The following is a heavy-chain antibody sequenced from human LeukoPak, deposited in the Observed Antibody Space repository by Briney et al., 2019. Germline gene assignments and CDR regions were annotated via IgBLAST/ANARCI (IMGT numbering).Heavy chain of an antibody. Sequence: AETLSLTCSVWGRSISRYYWSWVRQPPGKGLEGVGYIYYSGSTNYNPSLKSRVTISVDTPKNQFSLKLSSVTAADTAVYYCARAKSDILTGYYLNDYWGQGTLVTVSS. V-gene: IGHV4-59*01. D-gene: IGHD3-9*01. CDR3: ARAKSDILTGYYLNDY. CDR1: GRSISRYY. J-gene: IGHJ4*02. CDR2: IYYSGST.